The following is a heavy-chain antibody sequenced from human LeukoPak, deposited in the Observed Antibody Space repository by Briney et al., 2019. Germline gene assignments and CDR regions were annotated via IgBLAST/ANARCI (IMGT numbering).Heavy chain of an antibody. CDR3: ARGSCGSTSCTPAMSGMDV. CDR1: GYTFTSYG. J-gene: IGHJ6*02. V-gene: IGHV1-18*01. Sequence: GASVKVSCKASGYTFTSYGISWVRQAPGQGLEWMGWISAYNGNTNYAQKLQGRVTMTTDTSTSTAYMELRSLRSDDTAVYYCARGSCGSTSCTPAMSGMDVWGQGTTVTVSS. CDR2: ISAYNGNT. D-gene: IGHD2-2*01.